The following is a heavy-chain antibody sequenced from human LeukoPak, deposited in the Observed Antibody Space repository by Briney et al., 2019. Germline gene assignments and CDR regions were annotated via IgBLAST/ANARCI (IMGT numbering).Heavy chain of an antibody. CDR3: TTDLWLGGTFDY. Sequence: PGGSLRLSCAASGFTFSNAWMSWVRQAPGKGLEWVGRIKSKTDGGTTDYAAPVKGRFTISRDDSKNTLYLQMNSLKTEDTAVYYCTTDLWLGGTFDYWGQGTLVTVSS. J-gene: IGHJ4*02. D-gene: IGHD3-10*01. V-gene: IGHV3-15*01. CDR2: IKSKTDGGTT. CDR1: GFTFSNAW.